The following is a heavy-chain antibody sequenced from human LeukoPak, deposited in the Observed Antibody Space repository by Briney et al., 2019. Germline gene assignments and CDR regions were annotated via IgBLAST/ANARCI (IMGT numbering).Heavy chain of an antibody. CDR2: ISSDGSNK. CDR3: ARVLSGRGSLYSYYYYMDV. J-gene: IGHJ6*03. V-gene: IGHV3-30*14. Sequence: GGSLRLSCAASGFTFSIFAIHWVRQAPGKGLEWVAVISSDGSNKYYADSVKGRFTISRDNSKNTPYLQMNSLRTEDTAVYYCARVLSGRGSLYSYYYYMDVWGKGTTVTISS. CDR1: GFTFSIFA. D-gene: IGHD3-10*01.